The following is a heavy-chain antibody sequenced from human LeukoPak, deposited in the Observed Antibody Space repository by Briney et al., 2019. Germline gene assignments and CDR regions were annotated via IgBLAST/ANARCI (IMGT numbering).Heavy chain of an antibody. J-gene: IGHJ4*02. D-gene: IGHD5-24*01. V-gene: IGHV3-21*01. Sequence: GGSLRLSRAASGFTLSHYRMNWLRQAPGKGLEWVSSISSSSSYIYYADSVKGRFTISRDNAKNSLCPQINSMRAEDTAVYYCARDSGQSIKVWGQGTLVTVSS. CDR3: ARDSGQSIKV. CDR2: ISSSSSYI. CDR1: GFTLSHYR.